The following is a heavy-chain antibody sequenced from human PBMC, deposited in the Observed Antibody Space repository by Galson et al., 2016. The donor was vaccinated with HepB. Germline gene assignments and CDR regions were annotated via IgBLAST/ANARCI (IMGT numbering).Heavy chain of an antibody. J-gene: IGHJ4*02. CDR2: ISYHGKT. Sequence: SETLSLTCAVSGGSISSSHSYSWGWIRQPPGRGLEWIGTISYHGKTYYHPSLKSRVTISIDTSRNQFSLRLSSVTAADTAVYYCARGLYDDVWGSYRFDYWGQGTEVTCSA. CDR3: ARGLYDDVWGSYRFDY. CDR1: GGSISSSHSYS. D-gene: IGHD3-16*02. V-gene: IGHV4-39*02.